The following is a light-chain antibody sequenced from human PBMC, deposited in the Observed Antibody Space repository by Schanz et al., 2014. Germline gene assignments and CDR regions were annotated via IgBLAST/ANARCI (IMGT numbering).Light chain of an antibody. V-gene: IGLV1-40*01. CDR2: GNS. CDR1: SSNIGAGYD. J-gene: IGLJ3*02. Sequence: QSVLTQPPSVSGAPGQRVTISCTGSSSNIGAGYDVHWYQQLPGTAPKLLIYGNSNRPSGVPDRFSGSRSGTSASLAISGLQSDDESDYYCAAWDDSLNGLWVFGGGTKLTVL. CDR3: AAWDDSLNGLWV.